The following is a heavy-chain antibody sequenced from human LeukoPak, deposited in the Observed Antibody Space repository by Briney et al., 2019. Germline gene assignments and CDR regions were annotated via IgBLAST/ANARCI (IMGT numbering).Heavy chain of an antibody. CDR1: GGSINSYY. D-gene: IGHD2-15*01. V-gene: IGHV4-59*01. J-gene: IGHJ4*01. CDR3: ARARCGTCVFDY. Sequence: SETLSLTCTVSGGSINSYYWSWIRQTPGKGLEWIGYIYYSGSTNYNPSLKSRVTTSVDTSQNQFSLKLTSVTAADTAVYYCARARCGTCVFDYWGHGTLVTVSS. CDR2: IYYSGST.